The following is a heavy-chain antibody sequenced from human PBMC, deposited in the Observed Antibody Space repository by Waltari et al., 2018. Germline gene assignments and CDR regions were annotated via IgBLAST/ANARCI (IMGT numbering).Heavy chain of an antibody. CDR2: IYSAGYT. V-gene: IGHV4-39*07. Sequence: QVQLQESGPGLVKPSETLSLTCTVSGASISTSPYYRGWIRQPPGKGLEWIGNIYSAGYTYYDPSLKSRVTISVDTSKNQFSLKMSSVTAADTAIYYCARVSGGYPVGWIDPWGQGTVVTVSS. D-gene: IGHD1-26*01. J-gene: IGHJ5*02. CDR3: ARVSGGYPVGWIDP. CDR1: GASISTSPYY.